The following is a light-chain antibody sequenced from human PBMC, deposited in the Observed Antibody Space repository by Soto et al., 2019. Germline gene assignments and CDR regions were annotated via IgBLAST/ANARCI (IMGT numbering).Light chain of an antibody. Sequence: QLVLTQPASVSGSPGQSITISCTGTSSDVGGYNFVSWYQQHPGKAPRLMIFEVNNRPSGVSDRFSGSKSGNTASLTISGLQAEDEADYYCSSYTFSSTLVVFGGGTKVTVL. CDR1: SSDVGGYNF. CDR3: SSYTFSSTLVV. J-gene: IGLJ3*02. CDR2: EVN. V-gene: IGLV2-14*01.